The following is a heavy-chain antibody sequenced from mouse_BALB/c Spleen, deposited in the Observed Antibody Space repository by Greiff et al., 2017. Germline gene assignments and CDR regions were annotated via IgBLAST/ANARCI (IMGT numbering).Heavy chain of an antibody. Sequence: EVKVEESGGGLVKPGGSLKLSCAASGFTFSSYAMSWVRQTPEKRLEWVASISSGGSTYYPDSVKGRFTISRDNARNILYLQMSSLRSEDTDMYYCARVDYDRNYAMDYWGQGTSVTVSS. V-gene: IGHV5-6-5*01. CDR2: ISSGGST. D-gene: IGHD2-4*01. CDR1: GFTFSSYA. J-gene: IGHJ4*01. CDR3: ARVDYDRNYAMDY.